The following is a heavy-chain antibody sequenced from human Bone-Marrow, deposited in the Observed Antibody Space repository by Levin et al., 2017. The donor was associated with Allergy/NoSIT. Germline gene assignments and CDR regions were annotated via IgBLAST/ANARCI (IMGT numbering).Heavy chain of an antibody. CDR3: ARAGPSFGAVTLYYYYGLDV. Sequence: GGSLRLSCAASGITVSSHYMNWVRQAPGKGLEWVSIIHSGGSTYYADSVKGRFTISRDNSKNTLYLQMDSLRAEDTAVYYCARAGPSFGAVTLYYYYGLDVWGQGTTVTVSS. V-gene: IGHV3-53*01. CDR1: GITVSSHY. D-gene: IGHD3-3*01. CDR2: IHSGGST. J-gene: IGHJ6*02.